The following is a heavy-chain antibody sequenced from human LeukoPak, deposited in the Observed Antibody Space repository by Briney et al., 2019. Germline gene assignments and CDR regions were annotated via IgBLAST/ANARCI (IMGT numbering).Heavy chain of an antibody. CDR1: GGSLIDHY. D-gene: IGHD2-2*01. V-gene: IGHV4-34*01. J-gene: IGHJ3*02. Sequence: SETLSLTCAVCGGSLIDHYWSWIRQPPGKGLEWIGEISHSGSTNYNPSLKSRVTISVDTSKNQFSLKLSSVTAADTAVYYCAREDCSTICYDAFDIWGTGTLVTVSS. CDR3: AREDCSTICYDAFDI. CDR2: ISHSGST.